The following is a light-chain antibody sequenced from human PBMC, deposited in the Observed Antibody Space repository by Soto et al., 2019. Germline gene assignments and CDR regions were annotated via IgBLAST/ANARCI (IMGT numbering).Light chain of an antibody. CDR2: VGTGGIVG. J-gene: IGLJ2*01. V-gene: IGLV9-49*01. CDR3: GTDHGSGSNFVVV. Sequence: QLVLTQTPSASASLGASVTLTCTLSSGYSNYKIDWFQQRPGKGPRFVMRVGTGGIVGSKGDGIPDRFSVLGSGLNRYLTIKNIQEDDESDYYCGTDHGSGSNFVVVFGGGTQLTVL. CDR1: SGYSNYK.